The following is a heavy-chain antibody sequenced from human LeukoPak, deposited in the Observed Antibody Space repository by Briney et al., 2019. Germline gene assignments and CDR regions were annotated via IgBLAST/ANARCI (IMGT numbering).Heavy chain of an antibody. CDR1: GGSISSRDYS. Sequence: SETLSLTCAVSGGSISSRDYSWNWIRQPPGKGLEWIGSVYHGGTTYYSPSLKSRVSISEDRSNNQFFLKLSSVTAADTAMYFCARSPRGNYFDSWGEGTLVTVSS. CDR2: VYHGGTT. V-gene: IGHV4-30-2*01. D-gene: IGHD6-25*01. J-gene: IGHJ4*02. CDR3: ARSPRGNYFDS.